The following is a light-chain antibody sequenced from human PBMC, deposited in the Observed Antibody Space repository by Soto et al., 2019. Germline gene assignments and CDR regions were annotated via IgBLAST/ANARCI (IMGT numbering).Light chain of an antibody. V-gene: IGKV1-39*01. CDR1: QTISTY. CDR2: GAS. CDR3: QQSYRTPLT. Sequence: DIQMTQSPSPLSASVGDRVTITCRASQTISTYLNWYQQKPGKAPKLLIYGASSLQSGVPSRFSGSGSGTDFTLTISSLQPEDFATYYCQQSYRTPLTFGPGTKVDIK. J-gene: IGKJ3*01.